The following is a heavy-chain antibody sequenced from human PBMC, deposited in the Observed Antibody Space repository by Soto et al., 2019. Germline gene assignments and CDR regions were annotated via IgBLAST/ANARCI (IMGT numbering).Heavy chain of an antibody. CDR3: ARHGYCTNGVCYYFDY. J-gene: IGHJ4*02. CDR1: GGSISSSSYY. CDR2: IYYSGST. Sequence: SETLSLTCTVSGGSISSSSYYWGWIRQPPGKGLEWIGSIYYSGSTYYNPSLKSRVTISVATSKNQFSLKLSSVTAADTAVYYCARHGYCTNGVCYYFDYWGQGTLVTVSS. D-gene: IGHD2-8*01. V-gene: IGHV4-39*01.